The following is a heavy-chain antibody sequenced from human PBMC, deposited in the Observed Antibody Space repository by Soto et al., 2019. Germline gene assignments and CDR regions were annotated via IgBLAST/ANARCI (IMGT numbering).Heavy chain of an antibody. CDR3: AKDYTIFGVVTPSLGMDV. Sequence: GGSLRLSCAASGFTFSSYGMHWVRQAPGKGLEWVAVISYDGSNKYYADSVKGRFTISRDNSKNTLYLQMNSLRAEDTAVYYCAKDYTIFGVVTPSLGMDVWAQGTTVTVSS. J-gene: IGHJ6*02. CDR1: GFTFSSYG. CDR2: ISYDGSNK. D-gene: IGHD3-3*01. V-gene: IGHV3-30*18.